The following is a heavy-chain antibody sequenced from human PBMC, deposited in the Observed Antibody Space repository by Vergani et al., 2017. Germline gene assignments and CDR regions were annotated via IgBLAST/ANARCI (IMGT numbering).Heavy chain of an antibody. CDR2: IKSTFDRGTT. J-gene: IGHJ6*02. CDR3: TTDPGYCGDGSCXWLRDHHYYGMDV. D-gene: IGHD2-15*01. Sequence: EVQLVESGGGIVKPGGSLRLSCVASGFSFRNAWMNWVRRTPGKGLEWVGRIKSTFDRGTTDYAAAVKGRFTISRDDSKNTLFLQMNGLKTEDIGVYYCTTDPGYCGDGSCXWLRDHHYYGMDVWGQGTTVTVSS. V-gene: IGHV3-15*07. CDR1: GFSFRNAW.